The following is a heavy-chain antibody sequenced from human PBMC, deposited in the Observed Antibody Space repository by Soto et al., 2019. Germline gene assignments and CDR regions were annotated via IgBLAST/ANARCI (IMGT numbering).Heavy chain of an antibody. D-gene: IGHD2-2*01. CDR3: ARDLVPAAILGVVATSDLRPSHYYFDY. CDR1: GFTFSSYW. J-gene: IGHJ4*02. Sequence: EVQLVESGGGLVQPGGSLRLSCAASGFTFSSYWMSWVRQAPGKGLEWVANIKQDGSEKYYVDSVKGRFTISRDNAKNSLYLQMNSLRAEDTAVYYCARDLVPAAILGVVATSDLRPSHYYFDYWGQGTLVTVSS. V-gene: IGHV3-7*01. CDR2: IKQDGSEK.